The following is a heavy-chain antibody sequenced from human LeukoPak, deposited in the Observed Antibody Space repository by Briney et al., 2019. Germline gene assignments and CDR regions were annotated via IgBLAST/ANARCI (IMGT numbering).Heavy chain of an antibody. CDR1: GGFFSGYY. Sequence: PSETLSLTCAVYGGFFSGYYWSWIRQPPGKGLEWIGEINHSGSTNYNPSLKSRVTISVDTSKNQFSLKLSSVTAADTAVYYCATGRYDFWSGYYMYNWFDPWGQGTLVTVSS. D-gene: IGHD3-3*01. CDR2: INHSGST. J-gene: IGHJ5*02. V-gene: IGHV4-34*01. CDR3: ATGRYDFWSGYYMYNWFDP.